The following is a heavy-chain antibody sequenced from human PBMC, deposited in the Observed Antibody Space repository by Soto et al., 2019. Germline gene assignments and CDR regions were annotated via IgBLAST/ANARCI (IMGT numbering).Heavy chain of an antibody. CDR1: GFTFSSYA. D-gene: IGHD3-3*01. CDR2: ISYDGSNK. Sequence: GGSLRLSCAASGFTFSSYAMHWVRQAPGKGLEWVAVISYDGSNKYYADSVKGRFTISRDNSKNTLYLQMNSLRAEDTAVYYCARDRDFGLDYYYGMDVWGQGTTVTVSS. J-gene: IGHJ6*02. V-gene: IGHV3-30-3*01. CDR3: ARDRDFGLDYYYGMDV.